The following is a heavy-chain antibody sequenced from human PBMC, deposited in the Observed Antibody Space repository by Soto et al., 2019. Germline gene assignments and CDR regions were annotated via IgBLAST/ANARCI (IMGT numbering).Heavy chain of an antibody. CDR1: GFTVSSYG. D-gene: IGHD3-22*01. CDR3: AKDQSCHPLSSGYPCEC. CDR2: ISYDGSNK. J-gene: IGHJ4*02. V-gene: IGHV3-30*18. Sequence: GGSLRLSCAASGFTVSSYGMHWVRKAPSEGLEWVAVISYDGSNKYYADSVKGRFTISRANSKNTLYLQMNSLRAEDSVLYYCAKDQSCHPLSSGYPCECWVQGSLVLVSS.